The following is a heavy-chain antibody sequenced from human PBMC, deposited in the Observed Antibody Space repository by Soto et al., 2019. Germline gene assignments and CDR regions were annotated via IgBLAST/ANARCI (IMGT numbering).Heavy chain of an antibody. J-gene: IGHJ4*02. CDR2: IYHHGGT. CDR1: GDSISSRNW. V-gene: IGHV4-4*02. CDR3: AREQDY. Sequence: QVQLQESGPGLVKPSGTLSLTCAVSGDSISSRNWWTWVRQPPGKGLEWIGEIYHHGGTNYNPSLKSRVTISVDKSKNQFSLRLTSVTAADTAIYYCAREQDYWGQGILVAVSA.